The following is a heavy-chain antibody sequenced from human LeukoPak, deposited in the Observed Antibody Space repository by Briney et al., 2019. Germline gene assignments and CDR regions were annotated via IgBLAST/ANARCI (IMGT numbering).Heavy chain of an antibody. Sequence: PSETLSLTCTVSGGSISSSSYYWGWIRQPPGKGLEWIGSIYYSGSTYYNPSLKSRVTISVDTSKNQFSLKLSSVTAADTAVYSCARDLVRGYSGYDPGRVAGPERWFDPWGQGTLVTVSS. CDR3: ARDLVRGYSGYDPGRVAGPERWFDP. CDR1: GGSISSSSYY. CDR2: IYYSGST. V-gene: IGHV4-39*07. D-gene: IGHD5-12*01. J-gene: IGHJ5*02.